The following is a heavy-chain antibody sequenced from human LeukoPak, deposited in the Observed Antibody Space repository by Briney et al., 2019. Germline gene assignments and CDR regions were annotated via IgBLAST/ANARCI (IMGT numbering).Heavy chain of an antibody. CDR1: GYTFTGYY. V-gene: IGHV1-2*02. CDR3: ARDGKIAAAGVNWFDP. Sequence: ASVKVSCKASGYTFTGYYMHWVRQAPGQGLEWMGWINPNSGGTNYAQKFQGRVTMTRDTSISTAYMELSRLRSDDTAVYYCARDGKIAAAGVNWFDPWGQGTLVTVSS. J-gene: IGHJ5*02. CDR2: INPNSGGT. D-gene: IGHD6-13*01.